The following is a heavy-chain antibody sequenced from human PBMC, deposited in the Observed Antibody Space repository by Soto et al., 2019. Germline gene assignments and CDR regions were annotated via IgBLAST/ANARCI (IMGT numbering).Heavy chain of an antibody. J-gene: IGHJ4*02. Sequence: QLQLQESGPGLVKPSDTLSLTCTVSGGSISSSPYYWAWIRQPPGKGLQWIGNIYYNGNTFYNPSLRSRVTISRDTSKSQFSLGLSSVTASDTAVYYCARHGPLTNNWNQLNCWGQGTLVTVSS. CDR2: IYYNGNT. D-gene: IGHD1-1*01. CDR3: ARHGPLTNNWNQLNC. V-gene: IGHV4-39*01. CDR1: GGSISSSPYY.